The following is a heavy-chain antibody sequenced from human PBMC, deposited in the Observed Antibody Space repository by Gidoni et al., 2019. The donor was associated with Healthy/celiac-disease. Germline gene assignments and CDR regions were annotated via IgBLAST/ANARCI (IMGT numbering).Heavy chain of an antibody. J-gene: IGHJ4*02. V-gene: IGHV4-34*01. CDR3: ARGKYDYVWGSYRYTEDPFDY. Sequence: QVQLQQWGAGLLKPSETLSLTCAVYGGSFSGYYWSWIRQPPGKGLEWIGAINHSGSTNYNPSLKSRVTISVDTSKNQFSLKLSSVTAADTAVYYCARGKYDYVWGSYRYTEDPFDYWGQGTLVTVSS. D-gene: IGHD3-16*02. CDR1: GGSFSGYY. CDR2: INHSGST.